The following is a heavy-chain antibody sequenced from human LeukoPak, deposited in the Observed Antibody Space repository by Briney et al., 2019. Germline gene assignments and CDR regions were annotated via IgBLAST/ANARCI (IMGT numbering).Heavy chain of an antibody. J-gene: IGHJ4*02. CDR1: GGSISSYY. CDR2: FSYSGST. CDR3: ARGRRHGYNYYFDY. V-gene: IGHV4-59*01. Sequence: PSETLSLTCTVSGGSISSYYWNWIRQPPGKGLEWIGYFSYSGSTNYNPSLKSRVTISVDTSKNQFSLKLTSVTAADTAVYYCARGRRHGYNYYFDYWGQGTLVTVSS. D-gene: IGHD5-24*01.